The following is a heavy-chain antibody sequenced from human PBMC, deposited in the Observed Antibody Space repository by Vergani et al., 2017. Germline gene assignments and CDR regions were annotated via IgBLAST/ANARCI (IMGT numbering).Heavy chain of an antibody. Sequence: VQLVESGGGVVQPGRSLRLSCAASGFTFSSYGMHWVRQAPCKGLEWVAVISYDGSNKYYADSVKGRFTISRDNSKNTLYLQMNSLRAEDTAVYYCAKGSSRWDILTGYLFQIDYWGQGTLVTVSS. D-gene: IGHD3-9*01. V-gene: IGHV3-30*18. CDR3: AKGSSRWDILTGYLFQIDY. CDR2: ISYDGSNK. J-gene: IGHJ4*02. CDR1: GFTFSSYG.